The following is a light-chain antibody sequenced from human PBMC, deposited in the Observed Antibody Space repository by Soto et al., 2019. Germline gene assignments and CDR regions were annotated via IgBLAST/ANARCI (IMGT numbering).Light chain of an antibody. J-gene: IGKJ1*01. Sequence: EIVMTQSPATLSVSPGERATLSCRASQSVSNNLAWYQQKPGQAPRLLIYGASTRATGIPARFSGSGSGTEFTLTISRLQAEDFAIYYCQHYSNWPPWSFGQGTKVEIK. CDR3: QHYSNWPPWS. CDR2: GAS. CDR1: QSVSNN. V-gene: IGKV3-15*01.